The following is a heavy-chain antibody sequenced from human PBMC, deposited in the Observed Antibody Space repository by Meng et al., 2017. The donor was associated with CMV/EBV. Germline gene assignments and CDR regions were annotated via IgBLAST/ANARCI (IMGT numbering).Heavy chain of an antibody. V-gene: IGHV1-2*02. J-gene: IGHJ6*02. CDR3: ARYNYYYGMDV. Sequence: ASVTVSCQASGYTFTGYYMHWVRQAPGQGLEWMGWINPNSGGTNYAQKFQGRVTMTRDTSISTAYMDVSRLRSDDTAVYYCARYNYYYGMDVWGQGTTVTVSS. CDR2: INPNSGGT. CDR1: GYTFTGYY.